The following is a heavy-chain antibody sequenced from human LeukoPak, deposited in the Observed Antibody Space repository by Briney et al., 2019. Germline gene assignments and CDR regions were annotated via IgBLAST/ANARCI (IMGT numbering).Heavy chain of an antibody. V-gene: IGHV4-59*11. CDR2: IYYSGST. CDR3: ARSLKELYGYYYMDV. CDR1: GGSISSHY. J-gene: IGHJ6*03. D-gene: IGHD4-17*01. Sequence: SESLSLTCTVSGGSISSHYWSWIRQPPGKGLEWIGYIYYSGSTNYNPSLKSRVTISVDTSKNQFSLKLSSVTAADTAVYYCARSLKELYGYYYMDVWGKGTTVTVSS.